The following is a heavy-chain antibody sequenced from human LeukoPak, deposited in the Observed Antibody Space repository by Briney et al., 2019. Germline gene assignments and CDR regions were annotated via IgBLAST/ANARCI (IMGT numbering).Heavy chain of an antibody. CDR3: AKGYYDYVWGSYYFDY. V-gene: IGHV3-23*01. CDR1: GFTFSSYA. J-gene: IGHJ4*02. Sequence: GGSLRLSCAASGFTFSSYAMSWVRQAPGKGLEWVSAISGSGGSTYYADSVKGRFTISRDNSRDTLYLQMNSLRAEDTAVYYCAKGYYDYVWGSYYFDYWGQGTLVAVS. D-gene: IGHD3-16*01. CDR2: ISGSGGST.